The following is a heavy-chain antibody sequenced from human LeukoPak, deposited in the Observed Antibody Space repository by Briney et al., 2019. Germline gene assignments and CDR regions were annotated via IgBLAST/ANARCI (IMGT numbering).Heavy chain of an antibody. D-gene: IGHD6-13*01. J-gene: IGHJ4*02. CDR3: ARWGYSNNWYWYDY. CDR2: IRQDGIEK. Sequence: GGSLRLSCAASGFTLSSFWMSWVRQAPGKGLEWVANIRQDGIEKNYVDSVRGRFTISRDNAKNSLYLQLSSLRAEDTAVYYCARWGYSNNWYWYDYWGQGTLVTVSS. CDR1: GFTLSSFW. V-gene: IGHV3-7*01.